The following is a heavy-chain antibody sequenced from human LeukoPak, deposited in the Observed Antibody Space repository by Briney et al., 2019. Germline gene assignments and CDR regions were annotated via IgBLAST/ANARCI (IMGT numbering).Heavy chain of an antibody. CDR3: AKSRRKLSHFDY. V-gene: IGHV4-34*01. CDR1: GGSFIGYY. D-gene: IGHD3-16*02. J-gene: IGHJ4*02. Sequence: SETLSLTCAVYGGSFIGYYRSWIRQPPGKGLEWIGELDHSGGTNYNPSLKGRVTISVDTSKNQFSLNLSSVTAADTAVYYCAKSRRKLSHFDYWGQGTLVTVSS. CDR2: LDHSGGT.